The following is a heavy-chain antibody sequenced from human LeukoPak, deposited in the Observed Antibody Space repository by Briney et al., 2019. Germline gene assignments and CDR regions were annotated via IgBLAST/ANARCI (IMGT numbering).Heavy chain of an antibody. J-gene: IGHJ6*03. Sequence: GGSLRLSXAASGFTFSSYAMSWVRQAPGKGLEWVSAISGSGGSTYYADSVKGRFTISRDNSKNTLYLQMNSLRAEDTAVYYCAKHPRHYYYYMDVWGKGTTVTVSS. CDR3: AKHPRHYYYYMDV. CDR1: GFTFSSYA. V-gene: IGHV3-23*01. CDR2: ISGSGGST.